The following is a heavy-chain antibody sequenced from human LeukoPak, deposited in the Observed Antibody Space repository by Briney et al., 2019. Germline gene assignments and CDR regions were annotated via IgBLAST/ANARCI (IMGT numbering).Heavy chain of an antibody. V-gene: IGHV3-33*01. CDR2: IWYDGSNK. CDR3: ARREMVRGASFDY. J-gene: IGHJ4*02. D-gene: IGHD3-10*01. CDR1: GFTFSSYG. Sequence: GGSLRLSCAASGFTFSSYGMHWVRQAPGKGLEWVAVIWYDGSNKYYADSVKGRFTISRDNSKNTLYLQMNSLRAEDTAVYYCARREMVRGASFDYWGQGTLVTVSS.